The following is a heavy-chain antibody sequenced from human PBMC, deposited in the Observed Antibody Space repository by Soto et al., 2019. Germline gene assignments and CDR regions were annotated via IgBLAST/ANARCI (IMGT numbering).Heavy chain of an antibody. V-gene: IGHV3-48*02. CDR3: AKDQGGDGGSIDI. CDR2: ISSSSSTI. Sequence: LRLSFAASVFTFSSYSMNWVRQAPGKGLEWVSYISSSSSTIYYADSVKGRFTISRDNAKNSLYLQMNSLRDEDTAVYYCAKDQGGDGGSIDIWGQGTMVTVSS. CDR1: VFTFSSYS. J-gene: IGHJ3*02. D-gene: IGHD2-21*02.